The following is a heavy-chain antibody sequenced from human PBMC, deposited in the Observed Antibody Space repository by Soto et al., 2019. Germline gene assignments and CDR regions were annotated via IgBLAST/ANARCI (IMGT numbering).Heavy chain of an antibody. CDR1: GGSISSYY. CDR2: IYTRGST. CDR3: ARSDYFDI. V-gene: IGHV4-4*07. Sequence: QVQLQESGTGLVKPSETLSLTCTVSGGSISSYYWSWIRQPAGKGLEWIGSIYTRGSTNSNPSLKCRVTKSVDKSKNQFSLKLSSVSAADTDVYYCARSDYFDIWCRGTMVTVSS. D-gene: IGHD2-21*02. J-gene: IGHJ2*01.